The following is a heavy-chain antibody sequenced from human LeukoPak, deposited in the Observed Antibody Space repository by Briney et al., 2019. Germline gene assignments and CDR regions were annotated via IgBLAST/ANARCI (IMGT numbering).Heavy chain of an antibody. D-gene: IGHD2-8*01. Sequence: SETLSLTCTVSGGSISSGGYYWSWIRQHPGKGLEWIGYIYYSGSTYYNPSLKSRVTISVDTSKNQFSLKLSSVTAADTAVYYCAEATTCTWEVCYWGQGTPVNGSS. CDR2: IYYSGST. V-gene: IGHV4-31*03. CDR3: AEATTCTWEVCY. J-gene: IGHJ4*01. CDR1: GGSISSGGYY.